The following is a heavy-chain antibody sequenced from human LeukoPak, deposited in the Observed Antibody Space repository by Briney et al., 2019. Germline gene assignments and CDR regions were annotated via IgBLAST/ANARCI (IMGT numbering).Heavy chain of an antibody. J-gene: IGHJ5*02. CDR1: GGSISSGGYY. CDR2: IYYSGST. CDR3: ARGPLIETGLPWFAP. Sequence: SQTLSLTCTVSGGSISSGGYYWSWIRQHPGKGLEGIGYIYYSGSTYYNPSLKSRVTISVDTSKNQFSLKLSSVTAADTAVYYCARGPLIETGLPWFAPWGQGPLVTVS. D-gene: IGHD2-8*01. V-gene: IGHV4-31*03.